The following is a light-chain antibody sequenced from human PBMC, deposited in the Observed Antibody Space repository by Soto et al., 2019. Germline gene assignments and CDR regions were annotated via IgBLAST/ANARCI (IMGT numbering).Light chain of an antibody. V-gene: IGKV1-39*01. CDR2: AAS. Sequence: DIQMTQSPSSLSASVGDRVTITCRASQSISNYLNWYQQKPGIAPKLLMYAASSLQSGGPSRFGGSGSGTDFTLTISRLQPEDFATYYCQQSYSTPRTFGQGTKVEIK. J-gene: IGKJ1*01. CDR3: QQSYSTPRT. CDR1: QSISNY.